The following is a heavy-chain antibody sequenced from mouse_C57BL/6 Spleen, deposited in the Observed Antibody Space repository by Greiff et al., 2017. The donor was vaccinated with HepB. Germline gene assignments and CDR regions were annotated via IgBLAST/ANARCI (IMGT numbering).Heavy chain of an antibody. CDR1: GYAFSSSW. Sequence: VQLQQSGPELVKPGASVKISCKASGYAFSSSWMNWVKQRPGKGLEWIGRIYPGDGDTNYNGKFKGKATLTADKSSSTAYMQLSSLTSEDSAVYFCARPPHYYGSSRDYFDYWGQGTTLTVSS. V-gene: IGHV1-82*01. CDR3: ARPPHYYGSSRDYFDY. D-gene: IGHD1-1*01. J-gene: IGHJ2*01. CDR2: IYPGDGDT.